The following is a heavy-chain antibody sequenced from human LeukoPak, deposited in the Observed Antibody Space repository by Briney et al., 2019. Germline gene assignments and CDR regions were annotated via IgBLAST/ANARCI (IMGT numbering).Heavy chain of an antibody. J-gene: IGHJ4*02. Sequence: PSETLSLTCAVYGGSFSGYYWSWIRQPPGKGLEWIDYIYYSGSTNYNPSLKSRVTISVDTSKNQFSLKLSSVTAADTAVYYCARHAHSYGAVFDYWGQGTLVTVSS. CDR2: IYYSGST. V-gene: IGHV4-59*08. D-gene: IGHD5-18*01. CDR3: ARHAHSYGAVFDY. CDR1: GGSFSGYY.